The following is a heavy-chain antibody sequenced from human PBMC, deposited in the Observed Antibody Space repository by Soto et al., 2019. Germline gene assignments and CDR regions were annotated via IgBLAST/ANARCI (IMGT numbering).Heavy chain of an antibody. D-gene: IGHD5-12*01. CDR2: IIPILGIA. Sequence: QVQLVQSGAEVKKPGSSVKVSCKASGGTFSSYTISWVRQAPGQGLEWMGRIIPILGIANYAQKFQGRVTITADKSTSTAYMELSSLRSEDTAVYYCATHSIVATTYFDYWGQGTLVTVSS. CDR3: ATHSIVATTYFDY. J-gene: IGHJ4*02. V-gene: IGHV1-69*02. CDR1: GGTFSSYT.